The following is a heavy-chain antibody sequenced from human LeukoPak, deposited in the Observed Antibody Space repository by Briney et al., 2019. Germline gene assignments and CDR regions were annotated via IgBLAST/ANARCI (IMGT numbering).Heavy chain of an antibody. J-gene: IGHJ4*02. CDR1: GFTFSSYE. D-gene: IGHD5-18*01. Sequence: GRSLRLSCAASGFTFSSYEMNWVRQAPGKGLEWVSYISSSGSTIYYADSVKGRFTISRDNAKNSLYLQMNSLRAEDTAVYYCARDRGYSYGLTDYWGQGTLVTVSS. V-gene: IGHV3-48*03. CDR2: ISSSGSTI. CDR3: ARDRGYSYGLTDY.